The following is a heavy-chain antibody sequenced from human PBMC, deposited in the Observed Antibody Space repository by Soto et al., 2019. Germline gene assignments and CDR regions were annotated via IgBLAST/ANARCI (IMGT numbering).Heavy chain of an antibody. CDR1: GFTFSNAW. CDR2: IKSKTDGGTT. Sequence: EVQLVESGGGLVKPGGSLRLSCAASGFTFSNAWMSWVRQAPGKGLEWVGRIKSKTDGGTTDYAAPVKGRFTISRDDSKNTLYQQMNSLKTEDTAVYYCTTRRLDYYDSSGYFFDYWGQGTLVTVSS. J-gene: IGHJ4*02. V-gene: IGHV3-15*01. CDR3: TTRRLDYYDSSGYFFDY. D-gene: IGHD3-22*01.